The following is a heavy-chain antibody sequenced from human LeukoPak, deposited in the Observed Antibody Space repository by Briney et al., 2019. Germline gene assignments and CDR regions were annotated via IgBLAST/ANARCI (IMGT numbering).Heavy chain of an antibody. D-gene: IGHD1-26*01. Sequence: GGSLRLSCAVSGFTFSSYWMNWVRQAPGKGLEWVANIKQDGSEKNYVDSVKGRFTISRDNAKNSLYLQMNSLRAEDTAVYYCVRDRGSGSSQTHEFFEHWGQGTLVTVSS. CDR1: GFTFSSYW. V-gene: IGHV3-7*01. CDR2: IKQDGSEK. CDR3: VRDRGSGSSQTHEFFEH. J-gene: IGHJ1*01.